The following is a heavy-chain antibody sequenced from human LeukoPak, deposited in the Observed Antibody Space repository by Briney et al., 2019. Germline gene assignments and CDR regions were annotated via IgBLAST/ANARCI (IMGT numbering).Heavy chain of an antibody. V-gene: IGHV4-39*07. D-gene: IGHD1-14*01. CDR3: ARDVPEPRAQWSWFDP. CDR2: IYYSRST. Sequence: PSETLSPTCTVSGGSISSSSYYWGWIRQPPGKGLEWIGSIYYSRSTYYNPSLKSRVTISVDTSKNQFSLKLSSVTAADTAVYYCARDVPEPRAQWSWFDPWGQGTLVTVSS. J-gene: IGHJ5*02. CDR1: GGSISSSSYY.